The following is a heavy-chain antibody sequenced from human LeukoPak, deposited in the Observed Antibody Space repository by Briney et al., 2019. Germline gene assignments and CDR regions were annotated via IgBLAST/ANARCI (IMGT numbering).Heavy chain of an antibody. CDR2: IYTSGST. CDR3: ARAPMPNYYYYYMDV. Sequence: SETLSLTCTVSGGSISSGSYYWSWIRQPAGKGLEWIGRIYTSGSTNYNPSLKSRVTISVDTSENQFSLKLSSVTAADTAVYYCARAPMPNYYYYYMDVWGKGTTVTVSS. D-gene: IGHD2-2*01. CDR1: GGSISSGSYY. V-gene: IGHV4-61*02. J-gene: IGHJ6*03.